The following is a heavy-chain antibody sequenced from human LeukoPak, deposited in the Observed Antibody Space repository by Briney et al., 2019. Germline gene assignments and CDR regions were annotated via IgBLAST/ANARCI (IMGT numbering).Heavy chain of an antibody. CDR3: ARAFGSGRGSDY. Sequence: SETLSLTCIVSGYSISNNYYWGWIRQPPGKGLEWIGNIFHSGNTYYNPSLKTRVTISLDMSRNQFSLMLTSVTAADTAVYYCARAFGSGRGSDYWGQGTLVTVSS. CDR2: IFHSGNT. V-gene: IGHV4-38-2*02. J-gene: IGHJ4*02. CDR1: GYSISNNYY. D-gene: IGHD3-10*01.